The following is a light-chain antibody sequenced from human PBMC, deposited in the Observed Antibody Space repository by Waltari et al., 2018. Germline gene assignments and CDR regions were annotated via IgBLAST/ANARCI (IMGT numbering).Light chain of an antibody. J-gene: IGKJ2*01. CDR1: QSVSTN. CDR2: GVS. Sequence: ETVMTQSPSTLSLSPGDRATLSFMASQSVSTNLAWYQKKPGQAPRLLIYGVSIRATGIPAMFSGRGAGTEFTLTISSLQSEDFAVYYCQQYNNWPPYIFGQGSQLEI. CDR3: QQYNNWPPYI. V-gene: IGKV3-15*01.